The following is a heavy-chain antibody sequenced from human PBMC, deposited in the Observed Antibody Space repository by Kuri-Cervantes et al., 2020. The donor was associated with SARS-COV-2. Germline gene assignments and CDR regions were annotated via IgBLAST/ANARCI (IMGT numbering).Heavy chain of an antibody. CDR2: INWNGGST. Sequence: GGSLRLSCAASGFTFKNYGMDWVRQAPGKGLEWVSGINWNGGSTGYADSVKGRFTISRDNSKNTLYLQMNSLRAEDTAVYYCASTSIAVAGTNWFDPWGQGTLVTVSS. V-gene: IGHV3-NL1*01. D-gene: IGHD6-19*01. CDR1: GFTFKNYG. J-gene: IGHJ5*02. CDR3: ASTSIAVAGTNWFDP.